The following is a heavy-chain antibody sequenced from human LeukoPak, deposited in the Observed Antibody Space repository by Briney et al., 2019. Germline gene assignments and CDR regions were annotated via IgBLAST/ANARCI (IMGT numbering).Heavy chain of an antibody. Sequence: SETLSLTCTVSGGSISSYYWSWIRQPPGKGLEWIGYIYYSGSTNYNPSPKSRVTISVDTFKNQFSLKLSSVTAADTAVYYCARSRPPTNYDILTGSVHAFDIWGQGTMVTVSS. CDR3: ARSRPPTNYDILTGSVHAFDI. CDR1: GGSISSYY. D-gene: IGHD3-9*01. CDR2: IYYSGST. J-gene: IGHJ3*02. V-gene: IGHV4-59*01.